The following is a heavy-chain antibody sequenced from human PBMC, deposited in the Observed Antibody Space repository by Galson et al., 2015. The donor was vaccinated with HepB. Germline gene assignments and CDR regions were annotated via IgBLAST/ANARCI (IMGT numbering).Heavy chain of an antibody. CDR1: GYSFNTYW. D-gene: IGHD5-18*01. CDR2: IYPGDSET. V-gene: IGHV5-51*03. J-gene: IGHJ6*02. Sequence: QSGAEVKKPGESLKISCKASGYSFNTYWIGWVRQMPGKGLEWVGIIYPGDSETKYSPSFQGQVTISVDKSNTTAHLQWTSLKASDTAIYYCARVSSPQGSSWPYRYYYYGMDVWGQGTTVTVSS. CDR3: ARVSSPQGSSWPYRYYYYGMDV.